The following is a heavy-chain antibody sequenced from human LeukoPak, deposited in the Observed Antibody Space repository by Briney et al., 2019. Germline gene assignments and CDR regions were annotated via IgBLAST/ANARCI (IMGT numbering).Heavy chain of an antibody. CDR2: IYYSGST. J-gene: IGHJ6*03. Sequence: PSETLSLTCTVSGGSISSYYWSWIRQPPGKGLEWIGYIYYSGSTNYNPSLKSRVTISVDTSKNQFSLKLSSVTAADTAVYYCARGNEGAQEYYYYMDVWGEGATVTVSS. CDR3: ARGNEGAQEYYYYMDV. CDR1: GGSISSYY. V-gene: IGHV4-59*01.